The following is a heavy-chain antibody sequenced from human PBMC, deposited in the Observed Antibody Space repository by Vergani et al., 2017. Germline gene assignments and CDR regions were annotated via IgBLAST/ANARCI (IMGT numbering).Heavy chain of an antibody. D-gene: IGHD5-18*01. Sequence: EVQLVESGGGLVKPGGSLRLSCAASGFTFSSYSMNWVRQAPGKGLDWVSSISSSSSYIYYADSVKGRVTISRDKAKNSLYLQMSSLRAEDTAVYYCARLLLADTAMVRSDYWGQGTLVTVSS. V-gene: IGHV3-21*01. CDR2: ISSSSSYI. CDR1: GFTFSSYS. J-gene: IGHJ4*02. CDR3: ARLLLADTAMVRSDY.